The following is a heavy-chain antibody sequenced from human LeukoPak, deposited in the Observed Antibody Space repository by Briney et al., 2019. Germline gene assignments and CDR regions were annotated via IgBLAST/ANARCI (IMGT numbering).Heavy chain of an antibody. V-gene: IGHV3-74*01. CDR1: GFALSNYW. Sequence: GGSLRLSCAASGFALSNYWMHWVRQAPGKGLVWVSRINSDGTITSYADSVKGRFTISRDNAKISLYLQMNSLRVEDTAVYYCATDRKVGTWDPRFDYWGQGTLVTVSS. CDR3: ATDRKVGTWDPRFDY. CDR2: INSDGTIT. J-gene: IGHJ4*02. D-gene: IGHD4-23*01.